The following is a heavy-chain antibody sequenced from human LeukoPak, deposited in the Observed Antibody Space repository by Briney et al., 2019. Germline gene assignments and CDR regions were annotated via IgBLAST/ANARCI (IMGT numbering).Heavy chain of an antibody. D-gene: IGHD6-6*01. Sequence: SQTLSLTCTVSGGSISSGGYYWSWIRQPAGKGLEWIGRIYTSGSTNYNPSLKSRVTMSVDTSKNQFSLKLSSVTAADTAVYYCARGSIAASQGHWFDPWGQGTLVTVSS. J-gene: IGHJ5*02. CDR3: ARGSIAASQGHWFDP. CDR1: GGSISSGGYY. V-gene: IGHV4-61*02. CDR2: IYTSGST.